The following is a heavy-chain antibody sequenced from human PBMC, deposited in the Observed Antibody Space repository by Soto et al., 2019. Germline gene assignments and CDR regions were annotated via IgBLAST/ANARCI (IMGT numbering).Heavy chain of an antibody. CDR1: GFTFSSFA. J-gene: IGHJ4*02. V-gene: IGHV3-30*18. CDR2: ISFDGRDI. D-gene: IGHD3-10*01. Sequence: QVQLVESGGGVVHPGTSLRLSCVTSGFTFSSFAMDWVRQAPGKGLEWVAAISFDGRDISHRESMKGRFSISRDKFKNTVYLQMNSLRPEDTAVYDCAKESLDYFDSGRFYAPAFDHWGQGTLVTVSS. CDR3: AKESLDYFDSGRFYAPAFDH.